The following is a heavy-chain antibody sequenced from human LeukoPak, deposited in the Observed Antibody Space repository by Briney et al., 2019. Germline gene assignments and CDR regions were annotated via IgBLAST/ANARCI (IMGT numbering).Heavy chain of an antibody. CDR2: IYYSGST. J-gene: IGHJ6*03. D-gene: IGHD1-26*01. CDR3: ARNRPSGSYYDYYYYTDV. Sequence: SETLSLTCTVSGGSISSSSYYWGWIRQPPGKGLEWIGSIYYSGSTYYNPSLKSRVTISVDTSKNQFSLKLSSVTAADTAVYYCARNRPSGSYYDYYYYTDVWGKGTTVTVSS. CDR1: GGSISSSSYY. V-gene: IGHV4-39*01.